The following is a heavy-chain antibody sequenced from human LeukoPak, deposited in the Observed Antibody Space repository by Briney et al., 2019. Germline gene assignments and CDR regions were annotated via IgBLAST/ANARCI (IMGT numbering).Heavy chain of an antibody. D-gene: IGHD3-3*01. CDR2: INHSGGT. CDR1: GGSFSGYY. Sequence: PSETLSLTCAVYGGSFSGYYWSWIRQPPGKGLEWIGEINHSGGTNYNPSLKSRVTISVDTSKNQFSLKLSSVTAADTAVYYCARGPRRFYYYGMDVWGQGTTVTVSS. CDR3: ARGPRRFYYYGMDV. V-gene: IGHV4-34*01. J-gene: IGHJ6*02.